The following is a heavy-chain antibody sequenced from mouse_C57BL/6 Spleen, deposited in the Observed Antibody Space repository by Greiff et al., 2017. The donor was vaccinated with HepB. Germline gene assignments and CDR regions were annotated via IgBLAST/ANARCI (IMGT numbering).Heavy chain of an antibody. D-gene: IGHD4-1*01. J-gene: IGHJ4*01. CDR1: GYTFTSYT. CDR2: INPSSGYT. Sequence: QVQLQQSGADLARPGASVKMSCKASGYTFTSYTMHWVQQRPGQGLEWIGYINPSSGYTKYNQKFKDKATLTADKSSSTAYMQLSSLTSEDSAVYYCARSSNWDYAMDYWGQGTSVTVSS. CDR3: ARSSNWDYAMDY. V-gene: IGHV1-4*01.